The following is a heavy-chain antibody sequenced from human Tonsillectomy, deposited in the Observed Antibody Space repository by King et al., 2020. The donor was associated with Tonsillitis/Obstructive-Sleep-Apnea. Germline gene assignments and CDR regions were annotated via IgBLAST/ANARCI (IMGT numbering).Heavy chain of an antibody. CDR3: ARDWQQLSLDY. V-gene: IGHV1-46*01. D-gene: IGHD6-13*01. Sequence: QLVQSGAEVKNPGASVKVSCKASGCTFTTYCIHWVRQAPGQGLEWMGIINPSGAITSYAQNFQGRVTMTRDTSTSTVYMELSSLRSEDTAVYYCARDWQQLSLDYWGQGTLITVSS. CDR2: INPSGAIT. CDR1: GCTFTTYC. J-gene: IGHJ4*02.